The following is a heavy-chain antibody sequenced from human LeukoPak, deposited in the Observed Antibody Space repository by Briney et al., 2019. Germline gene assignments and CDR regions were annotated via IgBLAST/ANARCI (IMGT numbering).Heavy chain of an antibody. Sequence: GGSLRPSCAVSGFTFSSSWMHWVRQAPGKGLVWVSHIKTDGSTTAYADSVKGRFTISRDNAKNSLFLQMNSLRAEDAAIYYCTTDTWYSAGHWGQGTLVTVSS. V-gene: IGHV3-74*01. CDR2: IKTDGSTT. CDR3: TTDTWYSAGH. D-gene: IGHD2-15*01. CDR1: GFTFSSSW. J-gene: IGHJ4*02.